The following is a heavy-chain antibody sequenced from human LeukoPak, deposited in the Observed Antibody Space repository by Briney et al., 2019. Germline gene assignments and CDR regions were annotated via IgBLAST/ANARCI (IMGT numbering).Heavy chain of an antibody. D-gene: IGHD3-3*01. CDR3: ARGFLGDAFDI. CDR2: IGTVGDP. V-gene: IGHV3-13*05. Sequence: PGGSLRLSCAASGFTFSRYDMHWVRQATGKGLEWVSAIGTVGDPYYPGSVKGRFTISRENAENSLYLQMNSLRAGDTAVYYCARGFLGDAFDIWGQGTMVTVSS. J-gene: IGHJ3*02. CDR1: GFTFSRYD.